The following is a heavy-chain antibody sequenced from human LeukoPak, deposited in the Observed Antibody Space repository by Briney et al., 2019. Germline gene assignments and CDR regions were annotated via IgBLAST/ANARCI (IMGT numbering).Heavy chain of an antibody. Sequence: PSEALSLTCTVSGGSISSYYWSWIRQPPGKGLEWIGYIYYSGSTNYNPSLKSRVTISVDTSKNQFSLKLSSVTAADTAVYYCARMVRGVISRCYFDYWGQGTLVTVSS. CDR2: IYYSGST. D-gene: IGHD3-10*01. CDR1: GGSISSYY. J-gene: IGHJ4*02. CDR3: ARMVRGVISRCYFDY. V-gene: IGHV4-59*01.